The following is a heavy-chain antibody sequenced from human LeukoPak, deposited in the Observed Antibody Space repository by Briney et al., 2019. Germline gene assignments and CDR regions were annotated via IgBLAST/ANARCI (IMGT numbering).Heavy chain of an antibody. V-gene: IGHV1-3*01. Sequence: ASVKVSCKASGYTFTNCAIHWVRQAPGQRLEWMGWINADNGDTKYSQKFQDRVTITRDTSGSIAYMELSSLRSEDTAVYYCARTGPISGSGSYSSAHFDYWGQGTLVPVSS. D-gene: IGHD3-10*01. CDR2: INADNGDT. CDR3: ARTGPISGSGSYSSAHFDY. CDR1: GYTFTNCA. J-gene: IGHJ4*02.